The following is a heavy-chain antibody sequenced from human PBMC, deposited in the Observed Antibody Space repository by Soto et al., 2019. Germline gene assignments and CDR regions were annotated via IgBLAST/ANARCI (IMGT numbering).Heavy chain of an antibody. Sequence: GGSLRLSCAASGFTFSSYGMHWVRQAPGKGLEWVAVISYDGSNKYYADSVKGRFTISRDNSKNTLYLQMNSLRAEDTAVYYCAKDSSGWTLLSYFDYWGQGTLVTVSS. J-gene: IGHJ4*02. V-gene: IGHV3-30*18. CDR2: ISYDGSNK. CDR1: GFTFSSYG. D-gene: IGHD6-19*01. CDR3: AKDSSGWTLLSYFDY.